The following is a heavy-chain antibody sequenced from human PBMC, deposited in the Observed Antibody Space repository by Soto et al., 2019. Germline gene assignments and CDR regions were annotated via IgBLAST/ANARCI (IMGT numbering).Heavy chain of an antibody. CDR1: GYTFTTYG. D-gene: IGHD3-3*01. CDR3: AILDKTVGDLDY. J-gene: IGHJ4*02. Sequence: ASVKVSCKTSGYTFTTYGVDWVRQAPGQGLEWVAWISVYNGNTKYAQQLQGRVTLTTDTPTRTVHMELRSLISDDTAIYYCAILDKTVGDLDYWGQGTLVTVSS. CDR2: ISVYNGNT. V-gene: IGHV1-18*01.